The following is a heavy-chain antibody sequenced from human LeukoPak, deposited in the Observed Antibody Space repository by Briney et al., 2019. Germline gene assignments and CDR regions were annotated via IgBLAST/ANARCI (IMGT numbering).Heavy chain of an antibody. CDR1: GYTFTSYG. CDR2: ISAYNGNT. CDR3: ARDNLYCSSTSCYSGWFDP. V-gene: IGHV1-18*01. J-gene: IGHJ5*02. D-gene: IGHD2-2*01. Sequence: ASVKVSCKASGYTFTSYGISWVRQAPGQGLEWMGWISAYNGNTNYAQKLQGRVTMTTDTSTSTACMELRSLRSDDTAVYYCARDNLYCSSTSCYSGWFDPWGQGTLVTVSS.